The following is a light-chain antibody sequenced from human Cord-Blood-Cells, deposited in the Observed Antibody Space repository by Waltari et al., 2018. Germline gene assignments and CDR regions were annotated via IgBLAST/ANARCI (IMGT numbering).Light chain of an antibody. CDR1: SSNIGSNY. CDR3: AAWDDSLSGWV. CDR2: RSN. Sequence: QSVLTQPPSASGTPGQRVTISCSGSSSNIGSNYVYWYQQLPGTAPKLLIYRSNQRPSGVPDRFSGSKSGTSAPLAISGLRSEDEADYYCAAWDDSLSGWVFGGGTKLTVL. V-gene: IGLV1-47*01. J-gene: IGLJ3*02.